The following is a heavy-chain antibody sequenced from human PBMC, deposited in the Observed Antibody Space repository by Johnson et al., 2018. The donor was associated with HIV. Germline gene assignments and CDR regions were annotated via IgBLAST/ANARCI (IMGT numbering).Heavy chain of an antibody. J-gene: IGHJ3*02. CDR1: GFSFDDYG. CDR2: INWNGGTT. Sequence: MLLVESGGGEVRPGGSLRLSCAASGFSFDDYGMSWVRQAAGKGLEWVSGINWNGGTTSYEDAVKGRFTTSRDNANNSLYLQMNGLRDEDTALYYCARETRDDAFDIWGRGTMVTVSS. V-gene: IGHV3-20*04. D-gene: IGHD4-11*01. CDR3: ARETRDDAFDI.